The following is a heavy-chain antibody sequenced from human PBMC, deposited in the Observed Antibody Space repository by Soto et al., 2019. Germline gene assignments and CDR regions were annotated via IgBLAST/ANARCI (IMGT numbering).Heavy chain of an antibody. CDR2: IKQDGSEK. D-gene: IGHD3-22*01. J-gene: IGHJ4*02. CDR3: ARDPRGVKYYDSSGYSDY. CDR1: GFTFSSYW. V-gene: IGHV3-7*05. Sequence: GGSLRLSCAASGFTFSSYWMSWVRQAPGKGLEWVANIKQDGSEKYYVDSVKGRFTISRDNAKNSLYLQMNSLRAEDTAVYYCARDPRGVKYYDSSGYSDYWGQGTLVTVSS.